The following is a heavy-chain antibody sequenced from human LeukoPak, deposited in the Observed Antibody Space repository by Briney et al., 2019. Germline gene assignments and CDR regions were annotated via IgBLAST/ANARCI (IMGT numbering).Heavy chain of an antibody. CDR1: GFTVSSNY. Sequence: PGGSLRLSCAASGFTVSSNYMSWVRQAPGKGLEWVSVIYSGGSTYYADSVKGRFTISRDNSKNTLYLQMNSLRAEDTAVYYCAREGPPHTYYYDSSGYSGGDYFDYWGQGTLVTVSS. CDR3: AREGPPHTYYYDSSGYSGGDYFDY. V-gene: IGHV3-66*01. J-gene: IGHJ4*02. D-gene: IGHD3-22*01. CDR2: IYSGGST.